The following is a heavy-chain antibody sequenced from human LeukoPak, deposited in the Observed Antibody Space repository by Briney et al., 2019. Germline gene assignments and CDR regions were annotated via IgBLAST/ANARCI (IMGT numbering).Heavy chain of an antibody. CDR2: IDPSDSET. CDR3: ARRPSTATPHFDY. J-gene: IGHJ4*02. V-gene: IGHV5-51*01. D-gene: IGHD2-21*02. CDR1: GYSFTKYW. Sequence: GESLKISCKGSGYSFTKYWIGWVRQMPGKGLEWMGNIDPSDSETRHSPSFQGQVTISVDKPISTAYLQWNSLKASDTAMYYCARRPSTATPHFDYWGQGTLVTVSS.